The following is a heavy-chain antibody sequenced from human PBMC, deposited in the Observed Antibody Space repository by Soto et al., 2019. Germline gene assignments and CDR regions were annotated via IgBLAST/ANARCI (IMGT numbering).Heavy chain of an antibody. V-gene: IGHV1-69*01. Sequence: VQLVQSGAEVKKPGSSVKVSCKASGGTFSSYAISWVRQAPGQGLEWMGGIIPIFGTANYAQKFQGRVTITADESTSTSDMELSSLRSEDTAVYYCARADQLVSWFDPWGQGTLVTVSS. J-gene: IGHJ5*02. CDR3: ARADQLVSWFDP. CDR1: GGTFSSYA. CDR2: IIPIFGTA. D-gene: IGHD6-6*01.